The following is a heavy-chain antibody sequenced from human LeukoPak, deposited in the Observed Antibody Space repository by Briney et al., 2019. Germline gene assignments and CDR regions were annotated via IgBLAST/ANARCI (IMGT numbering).Heavy chain of an antibody. CDR2: ISSSGSTI. J-gene: IGHJ4*02. CDR3: ARVAKERVGGVYYFDY. CDR1: GFTFSDYY. V-gene: IGHV3-11*04. D-gene: IGHD1-1*01. Sequence: PGGSLRLSCAAPGFTFSDYYMSWICQAPGKGLGWVSYISSSGSTIYYADSVKGRFTISRDNAKNSLYLQMNSLRAGDTAVYYCARVAKERVGGVYYFDYWGQGTLVTVSS.